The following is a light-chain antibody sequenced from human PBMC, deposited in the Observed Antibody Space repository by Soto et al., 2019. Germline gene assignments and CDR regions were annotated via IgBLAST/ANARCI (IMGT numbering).Light chain of an antibody. CDR1: SSNIGSNY. Sequence: QSVLTQPPSASGTPGQRVTISCSGSSSNIGSNYVYWYQQLPGTAPKLLIYRNNQRPSGVPDRFSGSKSGTSASLAISGLRSEDEADYYCAAWDDSLSALFGTGTKV. J-gene: IGLJ1*01. V-gene: IGLV1-47*01. CDR2: RNN. CDR3: AAWDDSLSAL.